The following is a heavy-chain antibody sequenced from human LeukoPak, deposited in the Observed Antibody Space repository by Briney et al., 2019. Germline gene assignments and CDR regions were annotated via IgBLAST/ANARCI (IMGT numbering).Heavy chain of an antibody. V-gene: IGHV1-69*13. CDR2: IIPIFGTA. Sequence: SVKVSCKASGGTLISYAISWVRQAPGQGLEWMGGIIPIFGTANYTQKFQGRVTITADESTSTAYMELSSLRSEDTAVYYCARESGSAAGTGLDPWGQGTLVTVSS. CDR3: ARESGSAAGTGLDP. CDR1: GGTLISYA. J-gene: IGHJ5*02. D-gene: IGHD6-13*01.